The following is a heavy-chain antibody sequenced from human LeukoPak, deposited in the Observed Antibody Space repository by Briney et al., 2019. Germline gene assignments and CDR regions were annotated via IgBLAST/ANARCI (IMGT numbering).Heavy chain of an antibody. V-gene: IGHV4-4*07. Sequence: SETLSLTCTVSGGSISSYYWSWIRQPAGKGLEWIGRIYTSGSTNYNPSLKSRVTMSVDTSKNQFSLKLSSVTAADTAVYYCARDQGGGGYGDYVDAFDIWGQGTMVTVSS. D-gene: IGHD4-17*01. CDR1: GGSISSYY. J-gene: IGHJ3*02. CDR2: IYTSGST. CDR3: ARDQGGGGYGDYVDAFDI.